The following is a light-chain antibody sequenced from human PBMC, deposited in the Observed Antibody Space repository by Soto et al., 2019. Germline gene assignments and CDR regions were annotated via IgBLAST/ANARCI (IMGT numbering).Light chain of an antibody. Sequence: QSVLTQPPSVSAAPGQTVTISCSGSSSNVGSKSVSWYQQIPATAPKLLIYENDKRPSGVPDRISGSKSGTSATLAITGLPTGDEANYYCVSWDSSLSGKVFGGGTKLTVL. CDR3: VSWDSSLSGKV. J-gene: IGLJ2*01. CDR2: END. CDR1: SSNVGSKS. V-gene: IGLV1-51*01.